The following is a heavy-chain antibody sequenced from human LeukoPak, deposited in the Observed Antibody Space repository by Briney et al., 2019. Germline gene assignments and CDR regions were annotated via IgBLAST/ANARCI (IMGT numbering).Heavy chain of an antibody. CDR1: GFTFSDYY. D-gene: IGHD2-2*01. CDR3: AKDRAPAAGDDAFDI. Sequence: PGGSLRLSCAASGFTFSDYYMHWIRQAPGKGLEWVSYISSSGNTIYYADSVKGRFTISRDNAKNSLYLQMNSLRAEDTAVYYCAKDRAPAAGDDAFDIWGQGTMVTVSS. J-gene: IGHJ3*02. CDR2: ISSSGNTI. V-gene: IGHV3-11*01.